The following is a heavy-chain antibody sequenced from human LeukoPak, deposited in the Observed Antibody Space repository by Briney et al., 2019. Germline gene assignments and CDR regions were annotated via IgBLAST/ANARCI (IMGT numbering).Heavy chain of an antibody. D-gene: IGHD6-25*01. CDR3: ARGAKGSGRRYYYYMDV. CDR2: MNSNSGNT. Sequence: ASVKVSCKASGYTFTSYDINWVRQAPGQGLEWMGYMNSNSGNTGYAQKFQARVTFTRISSISTAYMELSSLRSEDTAVYYCARGAKGSGRRYYYYMDVWGKGTTVTISS. J-gene: IGHJ6*03. CDR1: GYTFTSYD. V-gene: IGHV1-8*03.